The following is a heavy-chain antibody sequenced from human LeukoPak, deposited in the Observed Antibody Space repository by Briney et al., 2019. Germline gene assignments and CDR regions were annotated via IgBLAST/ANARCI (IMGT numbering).Heavy chain of an antibody. CDR3: DCNSDAFDI. J-gene: IGHJ3*02. Sequence: GGSLRLSCAASGFTFSSYGMHWVRRAPGKGLEWVAVISYDGSNKYYADSVKGRFTISRDNSKNTLYLQMNSLRAEDTAVYYCDCNSDAFDIWGQGTMVTVSS. D-gene: IGHD4-23*01. V-gene: IGHV3-30*03. CDR1: GFTFSSYG. CDR2: ISYDGSNK.